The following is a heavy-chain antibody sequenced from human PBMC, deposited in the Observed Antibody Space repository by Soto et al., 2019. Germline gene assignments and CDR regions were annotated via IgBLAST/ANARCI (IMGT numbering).Heavy chain of an antibody. V-gene: IGHV3-66*01. Sequence: GGSLRLSCAASGFTVSSTYMSWVRQAPGQGLEWVSVIYSSGNTYYADSVKGRFTISRDKSKNTLYLQMNSLRAEETAVYYCARGDAYAFDIWGQGTMVTVSS. CDR1: GFTVSSTY. J-gene: IGHJ3*02. CDR3: ARGDAYAFDI. CDR2: IYSSGNT. D-gene: IGHD2-21*02.